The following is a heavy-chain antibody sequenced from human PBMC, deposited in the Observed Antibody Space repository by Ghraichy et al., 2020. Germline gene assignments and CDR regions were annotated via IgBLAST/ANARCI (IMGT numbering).Heavy chain of an antibody. CDR2: ISYGSDTI. V-gene: IGHV3-48*02. CDR3: ARDKWEQFMDY. J-gene: IGHJ4*02. CDR1: GFTFSRYS. Sequence: GGSLRLSCAASGFTFSRYSMNWVRQAPGKGLEWVAYISYGSDTIYYGDSVRGRLTISRDNAENSLYLHINRLRDEDTAVYYCARDKWEQFMDYWGQGTLVTVSS. D-gene: IGHD1-26*01.